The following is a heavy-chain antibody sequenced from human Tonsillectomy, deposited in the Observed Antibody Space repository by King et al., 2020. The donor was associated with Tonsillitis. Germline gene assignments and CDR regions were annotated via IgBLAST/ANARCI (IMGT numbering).Heavy chain of an antibody. J-gene: IGHJ4*02. CDR2: ISGSGGST. V-gene: IGHV3-23*01. CDR1: GFTCSSYA. D-gene: IGHD3-3*01. CDR3: AKDWDDFWSGYYMGY. Sequence: VQLLESGGGLVQPGGSLRLSCAASGFTCSSYAMSWVRQAPGKGLEWVSAISGSGGSTYCADSVKGRFTISRDNSKNTVCLQMNSLRAEDTAVYYCAKDWDDFWSGYYMGYWGQGTLVTVSS.